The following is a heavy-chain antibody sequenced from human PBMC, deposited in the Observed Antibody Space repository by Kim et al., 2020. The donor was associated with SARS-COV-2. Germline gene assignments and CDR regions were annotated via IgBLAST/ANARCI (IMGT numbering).Heavy chain of an antibody. CDR2: VYANERT. V-gene: IGHV4-4*07. CDR3: ARREAGSNYFDY. Sequence: SETLSLTCSVSGGSISSYYWSWIRQPAGKGLEWIGRVYANERTDYNPPLKSRVTMSMDTSKNQVSLKLSAVTAADTAVYYCARREAGSNYFDYWGQGTLVTVSS. D-gene: IGHD1-26*01. J-gene: IGHJ4*02. CDR1: GGSISSYY.